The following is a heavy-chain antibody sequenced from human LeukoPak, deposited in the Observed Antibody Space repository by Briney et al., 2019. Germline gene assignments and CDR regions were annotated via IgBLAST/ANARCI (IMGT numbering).Heavy chain of an antibody. V-gene: IGHV3-7*01. CDR3: ARDRGYSSFDY. D-gene: IGHD6-19*01. J-gene: IGHJ4*02. Sequence: GGSLSLSCAAPGFTFSTSWMTWVRQAPGKGLEWVASINPDGREKYSVDSVKGRFTISRDNAKNSLYLQMNSLRAEDTAVYYCARDRGYSSFDYWGQGTLVTVSS. CDR2: INPDGREK. CDR1: GFTFSTSW.